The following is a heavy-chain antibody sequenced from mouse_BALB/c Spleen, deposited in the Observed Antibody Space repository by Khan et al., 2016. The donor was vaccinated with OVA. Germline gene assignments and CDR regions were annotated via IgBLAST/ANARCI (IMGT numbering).Heavy chain of an antibody. J-gene: IGHJ3*01. CDR3: ARNYDYDEGLDY. CDR1: GFSLTTYG. D-gene: IGHD2-4*01. Sequence: VQLQESGPGLVQPSQSLSITCTVSGFSLTTYGVHWVRQPPGKGLEWLGVIWGGGSTNYNSAFISRLSISKDSSKSQVFFKMNSLQVNDTAINYCARNYDYDEGLDYWGQGTLVTVSA. CDR2: IWGGGST. V-gene: IGHV2-2*02.